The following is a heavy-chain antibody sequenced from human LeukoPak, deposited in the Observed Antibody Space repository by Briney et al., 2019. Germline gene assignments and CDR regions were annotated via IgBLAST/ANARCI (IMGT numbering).Heavy chain of an antibody. V-gene: IGHV3-11*04. CDR2: ISSSGSTI. CDR1: GFTFSDYY. D-gene: IGHD2-2*01. CDR3: ASGVVPAASSSWFDP. J-gene: IGHJ5*02. Sequence: NPGGSLRLSCAASGFTFSDYYMSWIRQAPGKGLEWVSYISSSGSTIYYADSVKGRFTISRDNAKNSLYLQMNSLRAEDTAVYYCASGVVPAASSSWFDPWGQGTLVTVSS.